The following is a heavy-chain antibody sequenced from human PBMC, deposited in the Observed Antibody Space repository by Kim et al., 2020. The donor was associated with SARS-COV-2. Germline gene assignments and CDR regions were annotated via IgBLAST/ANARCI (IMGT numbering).Heavy chain of an antibody. CDR2: K. D-gene: IGHD4-17*01. Sequence: KYYADSVKGRFTISRDNAKNTLYLQMNSLTTEDTAVYYCARDRGDYVVDYWGQGTLVTVSS. V-gene: IGHV3-30*01. J-gene: IGHJ4*02. CDR3: ARDRGDYVVDY.